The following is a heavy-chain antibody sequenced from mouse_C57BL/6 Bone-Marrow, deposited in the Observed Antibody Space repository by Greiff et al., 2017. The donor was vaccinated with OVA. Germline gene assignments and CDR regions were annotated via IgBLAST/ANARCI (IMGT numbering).Heavy chain of an antibody. V-gene: IGHV14-4*01. CDR3: TTAYEYAMDY. Sequence: EVKLQESGAELVRPGASVKLSCTASGFNIKDDYMHWVKQRPEQGLEWIGWIDPENGDTEYASKFQGKATITADTSSNTAYLQLSSLTSEDTAVYYCTTAYEYAMDYWGQGTSVTVSS. CDR1: GFNIKDDY. J-gene: IGHJ4*01. D-gene: IGHD1-1*01. CDR2: IDPENGDT.